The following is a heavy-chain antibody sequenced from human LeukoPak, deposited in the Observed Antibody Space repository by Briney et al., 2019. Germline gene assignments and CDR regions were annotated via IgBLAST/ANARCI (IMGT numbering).Heavy chain of an antibody. CDR1: GASINNNF. V-gene: IGHV4-59*08. D-gene: IGHD3-22*01. CDR3: ARHRDYYDT. Sequence: PSETLSLTCTVSGASINNNFWTWIRQPPWKGLEWIGYIYSSGSANYNPSLKSRVIISGDTSKNQISLNLTSVTAADTAVYFCARHRDYYDTWGHGTLVTVSS. J-gene: IGHJ4*01. CDR2: IYSSGSA.